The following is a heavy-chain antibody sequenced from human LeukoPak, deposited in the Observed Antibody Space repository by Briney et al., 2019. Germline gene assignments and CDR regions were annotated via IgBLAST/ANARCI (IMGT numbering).Heavy chain of an antibody. CDR2: LSSSGST. V-gene: IGHV4-4*07. Sequence: SETLSLTCTVSGGSISSYYWSWIRQPAGKGLEWIGRLSSSGSTNYNPSLKSRVSMSVDTSKNQFSLKLSSVTVADTAVYFCARYGYSSSAFGYWSQGTLVTVSS. CDR3: ARYGYSSSAFGY. J-gene: IGHJ4*02. CDR1: GGSISSYY. D-gene: IGHD6-13*01.